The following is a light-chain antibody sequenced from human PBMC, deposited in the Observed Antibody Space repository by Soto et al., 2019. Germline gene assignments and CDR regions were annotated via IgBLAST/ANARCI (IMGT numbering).Light chain of an antibody. V-gene: IGLV2-8*01. Sequence: QSALTQLPSASGSPGQSVTISCTGTSSDVGAYNFVSWYQQYPGKAPRLLIYELTKRPSGVPDRFSGSRSGNTASLTVSGLQTEDEADYYCPSYTGNTLVVFGGGTKLTVL. CDR1: SSDVGAYNF. CDR2: ELT. CDR3: PSYTGNTLVV. J-gene: IGLJ2*01.